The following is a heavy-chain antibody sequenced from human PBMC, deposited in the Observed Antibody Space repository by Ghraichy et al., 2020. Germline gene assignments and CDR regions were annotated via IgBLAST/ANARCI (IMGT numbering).Heavy chain of an antibody. V-gene: IGHV3-66*01. CDR3: AREIPSDRGSSSSAAGDY. J-gene: IGHJ4*02. CDR2: IYSGGST. D-gene: IGHD6-6*01. CDR1: GFTVSSNY. Sequence: GGSLRLSCAASGFTVSSNYMSWVRQAPGKGLEWVSVIYSGGSTYYADSVKGRFTISRDNSKNTLYLQMNSLRAEDTAVYYCAREIPSDRGSSSSAAGDYWGQGTLVTVSS.